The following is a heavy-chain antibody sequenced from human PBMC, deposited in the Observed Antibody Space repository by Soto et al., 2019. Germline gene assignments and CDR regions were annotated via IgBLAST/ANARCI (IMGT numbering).Heavy chain of an antibody. D-gene: IGHD6-13*01. CDR2: ISGSGGST. CDR1: GFTFSSYA. V-gene: IGHV3-23*01. CDR3: ANVRGRQLEKEGDY. J-gene: IGHJ4*02. Sequence: HLGGSLRLSCAASGFTFSSYAMSWVRQAPGKGLEWVSAISGSGGSTYYADSVKGRFTISRDNSKNTLYLQMNSLRAEDTAVYYCANVRGRQLEKEGDYWGQGTLVTVSS.